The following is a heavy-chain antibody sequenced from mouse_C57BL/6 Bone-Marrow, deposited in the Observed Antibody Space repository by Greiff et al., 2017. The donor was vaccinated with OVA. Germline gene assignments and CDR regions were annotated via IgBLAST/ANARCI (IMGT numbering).Heavy chain of an antibody. CDR2: IYPGSGST. CDR1: GYTFTSYW. Sequence: QVQLQQPGAELVKPGASVKMSCKASGYTFTSYWITWVKQRPGQGLEWIGDIYPGSGSTNYNEKFKSKATLTVDTSSSTAYRQHSSLTSEDSAVYYCARHYYGSSAFDYWGQGTTLTVSS. CDR3: ARHYYGSSAFDY. J-gene: IGHJ2*01. V-gene: IGHV1-55*01. D-gene: IGHD1-1*01.